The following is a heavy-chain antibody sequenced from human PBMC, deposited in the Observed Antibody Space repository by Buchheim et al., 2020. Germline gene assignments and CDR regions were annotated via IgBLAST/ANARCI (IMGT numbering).Heavy chain of an antibody. V-gene: IGHV3-74*01. Sequence: VQLVESGGGLVQPGGSLRLSCAASGFTFSDLWMHWVRQTPGKGLMWVSRINSDGSSTIYGEYVKGRFTVSRDNAKNTLYLQMNSLRAEDTGVYYCARDPLLNGGTLDYWGQGT. CDR2: INSDGSST. J-gene: IGHJ4*02. CDR3: ARDPLLNGGTLDY. CDR1: GFTFSDLW. D-gene: IGHD1-1*01.